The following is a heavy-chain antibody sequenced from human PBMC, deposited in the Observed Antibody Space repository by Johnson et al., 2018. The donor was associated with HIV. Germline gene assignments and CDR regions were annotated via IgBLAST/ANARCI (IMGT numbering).Heavy chain of an antibody. J-gene: IGHJ3*02. D-gene: IGHD3-16*02. Sequence: QVQLVESGGGVVQPGRSLRLSCAASGFTFSSYGMHWVRQAPGKGLEWVAVISYDGSNKYYGDSVKGRFTISRDNSKNTLYLQMNSLRAEDTAVYYCARDRVITFGGVIGRGAFDIWGQGTMVTVSS. CDR2: ISYDGSNK. V-gene: IGHV3-30*03. CDR1: GFTFSSYG. CDR3: ARDRVITFGGVIGRGAFDI.